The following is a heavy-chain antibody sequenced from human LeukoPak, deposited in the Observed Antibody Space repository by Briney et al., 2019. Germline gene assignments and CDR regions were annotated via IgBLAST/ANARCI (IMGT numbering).Heavy chain of an antibody. CDR3: ARVSGGSYSYHFDY. Sequence: TSETLSLTCTVSGGSISSGGYYWSWIRQPPGKGLEWIGYIYHSGSTYYNPSLKSRVTISVDRSKNQFSLKLSSVTAADTAVYYCARVSGGSYSYHFDYWGQGTLVTVSS. J-gene: IGHJ4*02. D-gene: IGHD1-26*01. CDR2: IYHSGST. CDR1: GGSISSGGYY. V-gene: IGHV4-30-2*01.